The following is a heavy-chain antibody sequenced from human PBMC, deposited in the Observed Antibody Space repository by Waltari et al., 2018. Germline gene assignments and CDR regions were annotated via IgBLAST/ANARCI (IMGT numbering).Heavy chain of an antibody. CDR2: INHSGST. Sequence: QVQLQQWGAGLLKPSETLSLTCAVYGGSFSGYYWSWIRPPPGKGLEWIGEINHSGSTNYNPSLKSRVTISVDTSKNQFSLKLSSVTAADTAVYYCARGPIVVVPAARKNYYYYMDVWGKGTTVTVSS. V-gene: IGHV4-34*01. J-gene: IGHJ6*03. CDR3: ARGPIVVVPAARKNYYYYMDV. CDR1: GGSFSGYY. D-gene: IGHD2-2*01.